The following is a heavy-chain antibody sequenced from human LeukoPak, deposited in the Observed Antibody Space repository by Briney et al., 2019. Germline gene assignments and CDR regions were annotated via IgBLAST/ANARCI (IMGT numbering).Heavy chain of an antibody. CDR3: ARVAYYYDPYYYYYMDV. V-gene: IGHV4-31*03. J-gene: IGHJ6*03. CDR2: IYYSGST. Sequence: SQTLSLTCTVSGGSISSGGYYWSWIRQHPGRGLEWIGYIYYSGSTYYNPSLKSRVTISVDTSKNQFSLKLSSVTAADTAVYYCARVAYYYDPYYYYYMDVWGKGTTVTVSS. D-gene: IGHD3-22*01. CDR1: GGSISSGGYY.